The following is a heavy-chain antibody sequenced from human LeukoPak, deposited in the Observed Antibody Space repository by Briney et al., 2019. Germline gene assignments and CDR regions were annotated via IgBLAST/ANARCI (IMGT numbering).Heavy chain of an antibody. CDR1: GGSISSSSYY. CDR2: IYYSGST. Sequence: PSETLSLTCTVSGGSISSSSYYWGWIRQPPGKGLEWIGSIYYSGSTYYNPSLKSRVTISVDTSKNQFSLKLGSVTAADTAVYYCARDLNYYGSGSYSYYFDYWGQGTLVTVSS. CDR3: ARDLNYYGSGSYSYYFDY. J-gene: IGHJ4*02. D-gene: IGHD3-10*01. V-gene: IGHV4-39*07.